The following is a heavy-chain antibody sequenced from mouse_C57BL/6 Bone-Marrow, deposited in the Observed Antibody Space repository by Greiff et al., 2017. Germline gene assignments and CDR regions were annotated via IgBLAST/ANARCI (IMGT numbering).Heavy chain of an antibody. CDR2: ISAGGSYT. D-gene: IGHD3-2*02. Sequence: EVQLVESGGGLVKPGGSLKLSCAASGFTFSSYAMSWVRQTPEKRLEWVATISAGGSYTYYPDNVKGRFTSSRDNAKNNLYLQMSHLKSEDTAMYYCARDLRPYYFDYWGQGTTLTVSS. J-gene: IGHJ2*01. CDR3: ARDLRPYYFDY. V-gene: IGHV5-4*01. CDR1: GFTFSSYA.